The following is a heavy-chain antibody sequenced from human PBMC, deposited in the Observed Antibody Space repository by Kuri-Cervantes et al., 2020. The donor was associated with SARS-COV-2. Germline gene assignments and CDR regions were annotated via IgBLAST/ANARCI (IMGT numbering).Heavy chain of an antibody. J-gene: IGHJ3*02. CDR3: TRGLTLHYYDATRAFDI. Sequence: GGSLRLSCTASGLTFGDYAMSWFRQAPGKGLEWVGFIRSKAYGGTTEYAASVKGRFTISRDDSKSIAYLQMNSLKTEDTAVYYCTRGLTLHYYDATRAFDIWGQGTMVTVSS. V-gene: IGHV3-49*03. CDR2: IRSKAYGGTT. CDR1: GLTFGDYA. D-gene: IGHD3-22*01.